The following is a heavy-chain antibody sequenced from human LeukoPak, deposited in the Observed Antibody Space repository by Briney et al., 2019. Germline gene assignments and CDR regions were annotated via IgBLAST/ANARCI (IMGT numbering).Heavy chain of an antibody. Sequence: GGSLRLSCAASGFTFSSYAMSRVRQAPGKGLEWVSAISGSGGSTYYADSVKGRFTISRDNSKNTLYLQMNSLRAEDTAVYYCARDLVVVAASYWGQGTLVTVSS. CDR3: ARDLVVVAASY. CDR2: ISGSGGST. V-gene: IGHV3-23*01. J-gene: IGHJ4*02. CDR1: GFTFSSYA. D-gene: IGHD2-15*01.